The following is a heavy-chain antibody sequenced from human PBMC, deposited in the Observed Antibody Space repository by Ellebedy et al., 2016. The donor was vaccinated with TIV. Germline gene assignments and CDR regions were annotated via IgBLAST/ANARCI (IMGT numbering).Heavy chain of an antibody. CDR2: IKEDGSEE. CDR3: VRDLHWSYFD. D-gene: IGHD1-26*01. CDR1: GFTFSLNW. V-gene: IGHV3-7*03. J-gene: IGHJ4*02. Sequence: GESLKISCAASGFTFSLNWMYWVRQAPGKGLEWVANIKEDGSEEYYVDSVKGRFTISRDNAKNSRYLQMNSLRAEDTAVYYCVRDLHWSYFDWGQGTLVTVSS.